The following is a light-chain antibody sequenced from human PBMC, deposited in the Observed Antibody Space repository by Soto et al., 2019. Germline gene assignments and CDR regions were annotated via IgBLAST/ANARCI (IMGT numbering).Light chain of an antibody. J-gene: IGLJ3*02. V-gene: IGLV2-11*01. CDR1: SSDVGGYNY. Sequence: QSALTQPRSVSGSPGQSVTISCTGTSSDVGGYNYVSWYQQHPGKAPKLMIYDVSKRPSGVPDRFSGSKSGNTASLTISGLQPEDEADYYCMSYIASTTTHWVLGGGTKLTVL. CDR2: DVS. CDR3: MSYIASTTTHWV.